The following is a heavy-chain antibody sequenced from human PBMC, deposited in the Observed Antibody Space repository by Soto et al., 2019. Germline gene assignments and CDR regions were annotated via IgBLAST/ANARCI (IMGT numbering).Heavy chain of an antibody. Sequence: QVQLVQSGAEVKKPGASVKVSCKASGYTFTSYGISWVRQAPGQGLEWMGWISAYNGNTNYAQKLQGRVTMTTDTSTRTAYMELRSLRSDDTAVYYCTRDFSTSHQRYYYYGMDVWGQGTTVTVSS. CDR3: TRDFSTSHQRYYYYGMDV. J-gene: IGHJ6*02. CDR2: ISAYNGNT. CDR1: GYTFTSYG. V-gene: IGHV1-18*01. D-gene: IGHD2-2*01.